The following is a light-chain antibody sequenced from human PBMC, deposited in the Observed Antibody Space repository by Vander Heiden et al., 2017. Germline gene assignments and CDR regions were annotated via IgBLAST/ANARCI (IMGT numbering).Light chain of an antibody. CDR2: GAS. V-gene: IGKV3-15*01. Sequence: EIVMTQSPATLSVSPGERATLSCRASQSVTNDLAWYQQKPCQAPRLLIYGASTRDTGIPARFSGSGYGKEFTLTISSRQPEDFAVYYCQEYCNWPPYTFGQGTKMEIK. CDR3: QEYCNWPPYT. CDR1: QSVTND. J-gene: IGKJ2*01.